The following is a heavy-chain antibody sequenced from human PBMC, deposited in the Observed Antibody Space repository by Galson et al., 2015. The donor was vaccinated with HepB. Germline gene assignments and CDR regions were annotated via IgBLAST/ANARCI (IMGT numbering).Heavy chain of an antibody. CDR2: IVVGSGNT. D-gene: IGHD1-26*01. V-gene: IGHV1-58*01. Sequence: SVKVSCKASGFTFTSSAVQWVRQARGQRLEWIGWIVVGSGNTNYAQKFQERVTITRDMSTSTAYMELSSLRSEDTAVYYCAADRFMVGGRRFDYWGQGTLVTVSS. CDR1: GFTFTSSA. J-gene: IGHJ4*02. CDR3: AADRFMVGGRRFDY.